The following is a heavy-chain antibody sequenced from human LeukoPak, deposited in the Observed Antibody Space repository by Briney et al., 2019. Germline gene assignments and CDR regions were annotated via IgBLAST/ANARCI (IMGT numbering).Heavy chain of an antibody. J-gene: IGHJ5*02. CDR2: IKEDGSEK. Sequence: GGSLRLSCAASGFTFSNYWMSWVRQAPGKGLEWVANIKEDGSEKYYVDSVKGRFTISRDNAKNSLYLEMNSLRAEDTAVYYCARDSAAAGTWWFDPWGQGTLVTVSS. CDR1: GFTFSNYW. V-gene: IGHV3-7*01. CDR3: ARDSAAAGTWWFDP. D-gene: IGHD6-13*01.